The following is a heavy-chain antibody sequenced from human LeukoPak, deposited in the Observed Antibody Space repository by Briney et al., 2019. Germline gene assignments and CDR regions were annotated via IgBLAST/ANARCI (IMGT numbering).Heavy chain of an antibody. V-gene: IGHV5-51*01. D-gene: IGHD3-22*01. CDR1: GYSFIGYW. J-gene: IGHJ5*02. CDR2: IFPGDSDT. CDR3: ARHPYPVVVDLNWFDP. Sequence: GESLKISCKGVGYSFIGYWIGWVRQMPGKGLEWMGIIFPGDSDTRYSPSFQGQVTISADKSISTAYLQWSSLKASDTAMYYCARHPYPVVVDLNWFDPWGQGTLVTVSS.